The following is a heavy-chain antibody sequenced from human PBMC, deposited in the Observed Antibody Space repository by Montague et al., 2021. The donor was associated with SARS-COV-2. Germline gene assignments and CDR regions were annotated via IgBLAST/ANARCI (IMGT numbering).Heavy chain of an antibody. J-gene: IGHJ6*02. V-gene: IGHV6-1*01. D-gene: IGHD6-6*01. CDR2: TYYRSQWYN. CDR1: GDSVSTHSGD. Sequence: CAISGDSVSTHSGDWVWMRQSPSRGLEWLGRTYYRSQWYNDYAVSLETRITITPATSKNLLSLQLRSVTPDDTAVYYCARMAVAPRPGAYYGTDVWGQGTTVTVSS. CDR3: ARMAVAPRPGAYYGTDV.